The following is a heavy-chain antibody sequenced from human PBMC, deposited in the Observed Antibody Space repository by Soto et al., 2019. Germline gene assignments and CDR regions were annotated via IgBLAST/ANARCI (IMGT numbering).Heavy chain of an antibody. J-gene: IGHJ6*02. Sequence: QVQLVQSGAEVKKPGSSVKVSCKASGGTLNNYAISWVRQAPGQGLEWMGGIIPIFRTANYAQKFQGRVTITADESTSTAYMELSSLRAEDTAVYYCATMKGGVQYYYCGMDVWGQGATGTVSS. CDR1: GGTLNNYA. D-gene: IGHD2-8*01. CDR2: IIPIFRTA. CDR3: ATMKGGVQYYYCGMDV. V-gene: IGHV1-69*12.